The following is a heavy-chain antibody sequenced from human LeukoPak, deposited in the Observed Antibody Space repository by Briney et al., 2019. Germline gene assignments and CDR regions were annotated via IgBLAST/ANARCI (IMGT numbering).Heavy chain of an antibody. Sequence: PGGSLRLSCAASGFTFSSYSMNWVRQAPGKGLEWVSYISSSSSTIYYADSVKGRFTISRDNAKNSLYLQMNSLRAEDTAVYYCARDRSQWLDAVHGYWGQGTLVTVSS. J-gene: IGHJ4*02. V-gene: IGHV3-48*04. CDR3: ARDRSQWLDAVHGY. D-gene: IGHD6-19*01. CDR1: GFTFSSYS. CDR2: ISSSSSTI.